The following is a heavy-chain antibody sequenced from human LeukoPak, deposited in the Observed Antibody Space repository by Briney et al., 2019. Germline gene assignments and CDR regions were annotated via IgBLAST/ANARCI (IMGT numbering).Heavy chain of an antibody. J-gene: IGHJ4*02. Sequence: PGGSLRLSCTASGFTFSAYAMNWVRQAPGKGLQWTASISSSSNIFYADSLKGRFTISKDNAKSSLYLQLNSLRAEDTAVYYCARETMVDGDFDYWGQGTLVTVSS. D-gene: IGHD1-14*01. CDR2: ISSSSNI. CDR1: GFTFSAYA. CDR3: ARETMVDGDFDY. V-gene: IGHV3-69-1*01.